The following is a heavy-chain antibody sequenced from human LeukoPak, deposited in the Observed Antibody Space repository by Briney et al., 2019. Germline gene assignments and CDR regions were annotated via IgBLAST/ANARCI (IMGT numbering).Heavy chain of an antibody. CDR3: ARCTSRAGAFDI. V-gene: IGHV3-21*01. Sequence: GGSLRLSCAASGFTFSSYSMNWVRQAPGKGLEWVSSISSSSSYIYYADSVKGRFTISRDNAKNSLYLQMNSLRAEDTAVYYCARCTSRAGAFDIWGQGTMVTVSS. D-gene: IGHD6-13*01. J-gene: IGHJ3*02. CDR1: GFTFSSYS. CDR2: ISSSSSYI.